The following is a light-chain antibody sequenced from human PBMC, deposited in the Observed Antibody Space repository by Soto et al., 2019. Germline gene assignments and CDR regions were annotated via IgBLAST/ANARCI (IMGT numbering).Light chain of an antibody. Sequence: DIQLTQSPSFLSASVGDRVTITCRASQGISSYLAWYQQKPGKAPKLLIYAASTLQSGVPSRFSGSGSGTEFTLTTSSLQPEDFAIYYYKQFYSTPFTFGGGPKVETK. J-gene: IGKJ4*01. CDR2: AAS. V-gene: IGKV1-9*01. CDR3: KQFYSTPFT. CDR1: QGISSY.